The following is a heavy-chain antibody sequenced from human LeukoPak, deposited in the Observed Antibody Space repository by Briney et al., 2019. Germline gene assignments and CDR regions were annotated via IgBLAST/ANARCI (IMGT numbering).Heavy chain of an antibody. CDR2: INPSGGST. CDR1: GYTFTSYY. D-gene: IGHD2-2*01. CDR3: AREPPYCSSTSCYYYYGMGV. J-gene: IGHJ6*02. Sequence: ASVKVSCKASGYTFTSYYMHWVRQAPGQGLKWMGIINPSGGSTSYAQKFQGRVTMTRDTSTSTVYMELSSLRSEDTAVYYCAREPPYCSSTSCYYYYGMGVWGQGTTVTVSS. V-gene: IGHV1-46*01.